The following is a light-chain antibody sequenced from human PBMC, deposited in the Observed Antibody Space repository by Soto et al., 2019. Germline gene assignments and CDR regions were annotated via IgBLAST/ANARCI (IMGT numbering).Light chain of an antibody. CDR3: SSYTSSSTLYV. V-gene: IGLV2-14*01. Sequence: QSVLTQPASVSGSPRQSITISCTGASSDVGGYTYVSWYQQHPGKAPKLIIYEVNNRPSGVSHRFSGSKSGNTASLTISGLHAEDDADYYCSSYTSSSTLYVFGTGTKVTVL. CDR2: EVN. CDR1: SSDVGGYTY. J-gene: IGLJ1*01.